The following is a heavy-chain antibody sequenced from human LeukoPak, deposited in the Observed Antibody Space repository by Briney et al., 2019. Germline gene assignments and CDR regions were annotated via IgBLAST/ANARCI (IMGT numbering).Heavy chain of an antibody. CDR1: GFTFSDYY. V-gene: IGHV3-11*01. D-gene: IGHD2-2*01. CDR3: AREVVVPGAPYYFDY. J-gene: IGHJ4*02. CDR2: ISSSGATI. Sequence: GGSLRLSCAATGFTFSDYYMSWIRQAPGKGLEWVSYISSSGATIYYADSVKGRFTISRDNAKNSLYLQMNSLRAEDTAVYYCAREVVVPGAPYYFDYWGQGTLVTVSS.